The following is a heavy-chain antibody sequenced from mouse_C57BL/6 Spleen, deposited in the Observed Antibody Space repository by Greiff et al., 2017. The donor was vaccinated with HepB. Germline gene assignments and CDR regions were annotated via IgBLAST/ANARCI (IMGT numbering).Heavy chain of an antibody. V-gene: IGHV1-19*01. Sequence: EVQLQQSGPVLVKPGASVKMSCKASGYTFTDYYMNWVKQSHGKSLEWIGVINPYNGGTSYNQKFKGKATLTVDKSSSTAYLELNNLTSADSSVYCCSRSGDSYYFDYWGQGTTLTVAS. J-gene: IGHJ2*01. CDR2: INPYNGGT. CDR3: SRSGDSYYFDY. CDR1: GYTFTDYY.